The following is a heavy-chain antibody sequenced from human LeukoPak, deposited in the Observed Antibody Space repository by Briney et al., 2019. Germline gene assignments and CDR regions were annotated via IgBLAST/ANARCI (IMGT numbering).Heavy chain of an antibody. V-gene: IGHV3-74*01. CDR3: ARDYDYFWGSYRYPFDY. Sequence: PGGSLRLSCAASGFTLSSYWMHWVRQAPGKGLVWVSRMNSDGSTTNYADSVKGRFTISRDNARNTVYLQMNSLRVEDTAVYYCARDYDYFWGSYRYPFDYWGHGTLVTVSS. D-gene: IGHD3-16*02. CDR2: MNSDGSTT. CDR1: GFTLSSYW. J-gene: IGHJ4*01.